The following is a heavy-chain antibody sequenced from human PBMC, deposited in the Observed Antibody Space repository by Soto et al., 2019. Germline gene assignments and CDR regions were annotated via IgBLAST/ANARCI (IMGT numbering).Heavy chain of an antibody. CDR1: GYSFTSYW. Sequence: GESLKISCKASGYSFTSYWITWVRQMPGKGLEWMGRIDPSDSYINYSPSFQGHVTISADKSISTAYLQWSSLRASDTAMYYCARRKVGDTFDYWGQGTLVTVSS. V-gene: IGHV5-10-1*01. CDR2: IDPSDSYI. D-gene: IGHD1-26*01. CDR3: ARRKVGDTFDY. J-gene: IGHJ4*02.